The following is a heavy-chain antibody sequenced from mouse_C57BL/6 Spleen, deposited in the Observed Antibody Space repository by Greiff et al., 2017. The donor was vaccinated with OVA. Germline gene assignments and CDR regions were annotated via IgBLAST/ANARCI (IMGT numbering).Heavy chain of an antibody. CDR3: ARSNYGSSQSFDY. CDR1: GFNIKDYY. D-gene: IGHD1-1*01. CDR2: IDPEDGET. V-gene: IGHV14-2*01. Sequence: EVQLQQSGAELVKPGASVKLSCTASGFNIKDYYMHWVKQRTEQGLEWIGRIDPEDGETKYAPKFQGKGTITADTSSNTAYLRLSSLTSEDTPVYYGARSNYGSSQSFDYWGQGTTLTVSS. J-gene: IGHJ2*01.